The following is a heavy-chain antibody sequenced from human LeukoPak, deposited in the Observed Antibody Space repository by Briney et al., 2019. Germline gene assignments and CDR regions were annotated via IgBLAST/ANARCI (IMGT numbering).Heavy chain of an antibody. V-gene: IGHV3-7*01. J-gene: IGHJ4*02. D-gene: IGHD4-17*01. Sequence: GGSLRLSCSASGFIFSTYWMSWVRQAPGEGLEWVASINEDGSEKYYVDSVKGRFTISRDNAKNSLYVGMNSLRGEDTAVYYCARGHYGDYGWGQGTLVTVSS. CDR2: INEDGSEK. CDR1: GFIFSTYW. CDR3: ARGHYGDYG.